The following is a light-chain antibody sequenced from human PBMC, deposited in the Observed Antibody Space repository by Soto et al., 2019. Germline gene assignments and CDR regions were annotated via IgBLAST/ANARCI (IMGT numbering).Light chain of an antibody. V-gene: IGKV3-15*01. CDR1: QGIGDT. Sequence: EIVMTQSPATLSVSPGEGVTLSCMASQGIGDTLAWYQHKPGQTPSLIIYDTSTRATGVPARFSGTGSGPDCTLTINRLQPEDFAMYYCQHYNNGPYTFGRGTKVDIK. J-gene: IGKJ2*01. CDR3: QHYNNGPYT. CDR2: DTS.